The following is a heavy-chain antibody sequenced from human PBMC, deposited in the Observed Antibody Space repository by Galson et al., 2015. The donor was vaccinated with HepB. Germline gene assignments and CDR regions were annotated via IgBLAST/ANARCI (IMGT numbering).Heavy chain of an antibody. V-gene: IGHV3-7*03. Sequence: SLRLSCAASGFTFSSYRMSWVRQAPGKGLEWVAYINKDGSEKYYVDSVKGRFTISRDNAKNSLYLQMNSLRAEDTAVYYCAGVYGDYIYHRRGCFPHWLDPWGQGALVTVSS. J-gene: IGHJ5*02. CDR2: INKDGSEK. CDR3: AGVYGDYIYHRRGCFPHWLDP. D-gene: IGHD4-17*01. CDR1: GFTFSSYR.